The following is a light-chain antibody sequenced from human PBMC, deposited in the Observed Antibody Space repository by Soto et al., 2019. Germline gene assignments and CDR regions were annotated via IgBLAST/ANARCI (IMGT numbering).Light chain of an antibody. CDR2: AAS. CDR3: VQHNSYPPR. J-gene: IGKJ1*01. Sequence: DIQMTQSPSSLPASVGDRVTITCRASQGIRNDLGWYQQKPGKAPKRLIYAASSLQSGVPSRFSGRRSASAYSLTISSLQPEDFATYYCVQHNSYPPRFGQGTKVEIK. CDR1: QGIRND. V-gene: IGKV1-17*01.